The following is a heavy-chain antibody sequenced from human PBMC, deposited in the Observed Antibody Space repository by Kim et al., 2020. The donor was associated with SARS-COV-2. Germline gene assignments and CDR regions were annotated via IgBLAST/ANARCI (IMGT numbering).Heavy chain of an antibody. J-gene: IGHJ3*02. D-gene: IGHD1-26*01. Sequence: SETLSLTCAVYGGSFSGYYWSWIRQPPGKGLEWIGEINHSGSTNYNPSLKSRVTISVDTSKNQFSLKLSSVTAADTAVYYCAREEDWEEAFDIWGQGTMV. CDR1: GGSFSGYY. CDR3: AREEDWEEAFDI. CDR2: INHSGST. V-gene: IGHV4-34*01.